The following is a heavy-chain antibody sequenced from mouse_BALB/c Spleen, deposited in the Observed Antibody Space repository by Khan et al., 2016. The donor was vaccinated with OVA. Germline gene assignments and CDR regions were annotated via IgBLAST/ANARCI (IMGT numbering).Heavy chain of an antibody. V-gene: IGHV1-20*02. Sequence: EVQLQESGPELVKPGASVKISCKASGYSFTGYFMNWVMQSHGKSLEWIGRINPYNGDTFYNQKFKGKAILTVDKSSSTAHMELRSLASEDSAVYYCARSYDCYAMDYWGQGTSVTVSS. J-gene: IGHJ4*01. CDR3: ARSYDCYAMDY. D-gene: IGHD1-1*02. CDR1: GYSFTGYF. CDR2: INPYNGDT.